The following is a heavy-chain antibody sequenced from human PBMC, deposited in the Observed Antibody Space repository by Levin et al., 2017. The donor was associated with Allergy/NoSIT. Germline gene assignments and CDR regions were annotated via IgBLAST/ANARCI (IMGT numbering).Heavy chain of an antibody. D-gene: IGHD4-17*01. CDR2: IYHSGST. J-gene: IGHJ4*02. CDR1: GGSISSGGYS. V-gene: IGHV4-30-2*01. Sequence: SQTLSLTCAVSGGSISSGGYSWSWIRQPPGKGLEWIGYIYHSGSTYYNPSLKSRVTISVDRSKNQFSLKLSSVTAADTAVYYCARRNYGDWGNYFDYWGQGTLVTVSS. CDR3: ARRNYGDWGNYFDY.